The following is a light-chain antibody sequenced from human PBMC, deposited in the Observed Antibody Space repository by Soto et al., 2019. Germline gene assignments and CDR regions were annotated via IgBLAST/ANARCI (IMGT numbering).Light chain of an antibody. Sequence: EIVLTQSPGTLSLSPGERATLSCRASQSVSSSYLAWYQQKPGQAPRLLIYDASTRATGIPDRISCSGSGTDFTLTISRLEPEDFAVYYCEQYGSSPWTFGQGTRVEIK. CDR3: EQYGSSPWT. V-gene: IGKV3-20*01. J-gene: IGKJ1*01. CDR1: QSVSSSY. CDR2: DAS.